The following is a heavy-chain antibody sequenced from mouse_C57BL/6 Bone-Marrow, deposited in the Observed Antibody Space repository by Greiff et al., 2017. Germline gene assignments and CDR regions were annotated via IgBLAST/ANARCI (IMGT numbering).Heavy chain of an antibody. V-gene: IGHV5-6*01. CDR3: ATPHYGEDH. J-gene: IGHJ2*01. CDR2: ISSGGSYN. D-gene: IGHD1-2*01. CDR1: GFTFSSYG. Sequence: EVQLVESGGDLVKPGGSLKLSCAASGFTFSSYGMSWVRQTPDKRLEWVATISSGGSYNYYPDSVKGRFTISRDNAKHTLYLQMSSLKSEDTAMYYCATPHYGEDHWGQGTTLTVSS.